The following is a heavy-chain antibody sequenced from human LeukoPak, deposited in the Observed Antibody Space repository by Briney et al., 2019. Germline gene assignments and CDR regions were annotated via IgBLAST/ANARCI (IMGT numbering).Heavy chain of an antibody. CDR3: ARVELLWFGELLSTRPDAFDI. J-gene: IGHJ3*02. V-gene: IGHV3-7*01. Sequence: GGSLRLSCAASGFTFSSNWMSWVRQAPGKGLEWVANIKQDGSEKYYVDSVKGRFTISRDNAKNSLYLQMNSLRAEDTAVYYCARVELLWFGELLSTRPDAFDIWGQGTMVTVSS. CDR2: IKQDGSEK. D-gene: IGHD3-10*01. CDR1: GFTFSSNW.